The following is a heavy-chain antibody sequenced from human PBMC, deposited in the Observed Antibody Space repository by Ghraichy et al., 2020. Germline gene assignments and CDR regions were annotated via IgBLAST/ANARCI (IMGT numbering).Heavy chain of an antibody. CDR3: ARHAVPAANSNFDY. CDR1: GGTFSSYA. D-gene: IGHD2-2*01. Sequence: SVKVSCKASGGTFSSYAISWVRQAPGQGLEWMGGIIPIFGTANYAQKFQGRVTITADKSTSTAYMELSSLRSEDTAVYYCARHAVPAANSNFDYWGQGTLVTVSS. CDR2: IIPIFGTA. V-gene: IGHV1-69*06. J-gene: IGHJ4*02.